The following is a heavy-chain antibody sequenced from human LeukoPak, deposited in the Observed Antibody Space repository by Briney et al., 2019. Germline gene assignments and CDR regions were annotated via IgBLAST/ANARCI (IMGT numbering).Heavy chain of an antibody. V-gene: IGHV3-30*02. CDR3: AKSKGTEYSSYYYYYYMDV. J-gene: IGHJ6*03. CDR2: IRYDGSNK. D-gene: IGHD6-6*01. CDR1: GFTFSSYW. Sequence: PGGSLRLSCSASGFTFSSYWMSWVRQAPGKGLEWVAFIRYDGSNKYYADSVKGRFTISRDNSKNTLYLQMNSLRAEDTAVYYCAKSKGTEYSSYYYYYYMDVWGKGTTVTVSS.